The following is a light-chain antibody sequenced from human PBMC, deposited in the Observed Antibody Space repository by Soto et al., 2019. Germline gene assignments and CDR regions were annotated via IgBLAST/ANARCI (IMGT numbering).Light chain of an antibody. J-gene: IGLJ2*01. CDR3: SSYAGSNNFV. CDR2: EVS. CDR1: SSDVGSYNY. Sequence: QSALTQPPSASGSPGQSVTISCTGTSSDVGSYNYVSWYQQHPDKAPKLMIYEVSKRPSGVPDRFSGSKSGNTASLTVSGLQAEDEADYYCSSYAGSNNFVFGGGTKLTVL. V-gene: IGLV2-8*01.